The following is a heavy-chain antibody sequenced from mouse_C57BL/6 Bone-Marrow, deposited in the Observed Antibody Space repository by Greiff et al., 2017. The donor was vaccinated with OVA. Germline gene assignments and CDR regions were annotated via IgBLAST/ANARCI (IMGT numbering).Heavy chain of an antibody. Sequence: EVKVEESGEGLVKPGGSLKLSCAASGFTFSSYAMSWVRQTPEKRLEWVAYISSGGDYIYYADTVKGRFTLSRDNARNHLYLQMSSLKSEDTAMYYCTRDDDGSSRRHYCDYWGQGTTLTVSA. V-gene: IGHV5-9-1*02. J-gene: IGHJ2*01. CDR3: TRDDDGSSRRHYCDY. CDR1: GFTFSSYA. CDR2: ISSGGDYI. D-gene: IGHD1-1*01.